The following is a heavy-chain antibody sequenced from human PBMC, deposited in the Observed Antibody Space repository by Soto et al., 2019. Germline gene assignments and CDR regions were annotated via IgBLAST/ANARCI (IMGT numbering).Heavy chain of an antibody. CDR2: ISWNSGSI. D-gene: IGHD3-3*01. CDR1: GLTFDDYA. Sequence: GGSLRLSCAASGLTFDDYAMHWVRQAPGKGLEWVSGISWNSGSIGYADSVKGRFTISRDNAKNSLYLQMNSLRAEDTALYYCAKDAGPTYYDFWSGYSSHYYYGMDVWGQGTTVTVSS. V-gene: IGHV3-9*01. CDR3: AKDAGPTYYDFWSGYSSHYYYGMDV. J-gene: IGHJ6*02.